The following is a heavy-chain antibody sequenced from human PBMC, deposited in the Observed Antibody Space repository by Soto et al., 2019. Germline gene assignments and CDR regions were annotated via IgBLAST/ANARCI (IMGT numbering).Heavy chain of an antibody. Sequence: SQTLSLTCAVYGGSFSGYYWSWIRQPPGKGLEWIGEINHSGSTNYNPSLKSRVTISVDTSKNQFSLKLSSVTAADTAVYYCARSRYGSGSIHYFDYWGQGTLVTVSS. CDR2: INHSGST. CDR3: ARSRYGSGSIHYFDY. V-gene: IGHV4-34*01. J-gene: IGHJ4*02. CDR1: GGSFSGYY. D-gene: IGHD3-10*01.